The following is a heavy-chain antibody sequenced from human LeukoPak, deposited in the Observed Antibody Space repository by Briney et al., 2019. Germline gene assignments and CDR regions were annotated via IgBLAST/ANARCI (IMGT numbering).Heavy chain of an antibody. D-gene: IGHD5-12*01. CDR3: ARTDIVATSWFDP. CDR2: INPNSGGT. V-gene: IGHV1-2*02. Sequence: ASVKVSCKASGYIFTGYYMHWVRQAPGQGLEWMGWINPNSGGTNYAQKFQGRVTMTRDTSISTAYMELSRLRSDDTAVYYCARTDIVATSWFDPWGQGTLVTVSS. J-gene: IGHJ5*02. CDR1: GYIFTGYY.